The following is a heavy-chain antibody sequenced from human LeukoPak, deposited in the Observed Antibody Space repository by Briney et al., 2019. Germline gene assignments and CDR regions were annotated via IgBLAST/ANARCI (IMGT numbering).Heavy chain of an antibody. D-gene: IGHD6-19*01. CDR2: IYDSGNT. J-gene: IGHJ4*02. CDR3: ARWGSGWHYFDY. CDR1: GGSISGYY. Sequence: GPGLVKPSETLSLTCTVSGGSISGYYWSWIRQPPGKGLEWIGYIYDSGNTKYNPSLKSRVTISVDTSKNQFSLNLSSVTAADTAVYYCARWGSGWHYFDYWGQGTLVTVSS. V-gene: IGHV4-59*12.